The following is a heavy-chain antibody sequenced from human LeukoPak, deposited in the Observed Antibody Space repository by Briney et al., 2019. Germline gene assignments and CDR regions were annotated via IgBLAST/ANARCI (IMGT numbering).Heavy chain of an antibody. D-gene: IGHD2-2*02. CDR2: ISGSGGST. CDR1: GFTFSSYV. CDR3: AKDIPVEEDYFDY. Sequence: GGSLRLSCAASGFTFSSYVMSWVRQAPGKGLEWVSSISGSGGSTYYADSVKGRFTISRDNSKNTLYLQMSSLRAADTAVYYCAKDIPVEEDYFDYWGQGTLVTVSS. J-gene: IGHJ4*02. V-gene: IGHV3-23*01.